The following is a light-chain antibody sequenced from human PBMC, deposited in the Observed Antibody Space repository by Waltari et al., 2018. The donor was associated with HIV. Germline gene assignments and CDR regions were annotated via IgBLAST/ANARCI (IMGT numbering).Light chain of an antibody. V-gene: IGLV1-47*01. CDR2: RNY. J-gene: IGLJ3*02. Sequence: QSVLTQPPSVSGTPGQTVTISCSGSPPNIETAALYWYQQLPGTAPKLLTYRNYKRPSGVSDRFSCSKSGASASLVISGLRSEDEAHYYCVSYDSRLDERLFGGGTKLTVL. CDR1: PPNIETAA. CDR3: VSYDSRLDERL.